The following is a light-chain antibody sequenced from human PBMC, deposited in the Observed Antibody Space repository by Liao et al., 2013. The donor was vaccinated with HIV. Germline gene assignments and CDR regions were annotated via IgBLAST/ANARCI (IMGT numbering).Light chain of an antibody. CDR1: NIGSKS. Sequence: SYVLTQPPSVSVAPGKTARITCGGNNIGSKSVHWYQQRPGQAPVLVIFYDRDRPSGIPERFSGSNSGNTATLTISRVEVGDEADYYCQVWDSTTDRNVFGTGTKVTVL. CDR3: QVWDSTTDRNV. J-gene: IGLJ1*01. CDR2: YDR. V-gene: IGLV3-21*01.